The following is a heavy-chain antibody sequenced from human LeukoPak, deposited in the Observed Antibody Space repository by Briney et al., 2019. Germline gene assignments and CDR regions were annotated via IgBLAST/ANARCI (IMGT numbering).Heavy chain of an antibody. V-gene: IGHV3-23*01. CDR2: LSGSGDST. CDR3: ASLHRAYYGMDV. Sequence: GGSLRLSCAASGFTFSSYAMSWVRQAPGKGLEWVSALSGSGDSTYNADSVKGRFTISRDNFKNTLYLQMNSLRAEDTAVYYCASLHRAYYGMDVWGQGTTVTVSS. CDR1: GFTFSSYA. D-gene: IGHD4-11*01. J-gene: IGHJ6*02.